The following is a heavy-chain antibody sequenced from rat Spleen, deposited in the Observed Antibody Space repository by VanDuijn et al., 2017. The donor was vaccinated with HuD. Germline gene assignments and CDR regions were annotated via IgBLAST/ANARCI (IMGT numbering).Heavy chain of an antibody. V-gene: IGHV2-47*01. Sequence: QVQLKESGPGLVQPSQTLSLTCTVSGLSLTSNGVSWIRQVPGKGLEWIGAIWSGGSTDYNSALKSRLSISRDTSKSQVLLKMNSLQTEDTAMYFCARNAKYYYDGSYYYVHFDYWGQGVMVTVSS. CDR1: GLSLTSNG. D-gene: IGHD1-12*02. CDR3: ARNAKYYYDGSYYYVHFDY. CDR2: IWSGGST. J-gene: IGHJ2*01.